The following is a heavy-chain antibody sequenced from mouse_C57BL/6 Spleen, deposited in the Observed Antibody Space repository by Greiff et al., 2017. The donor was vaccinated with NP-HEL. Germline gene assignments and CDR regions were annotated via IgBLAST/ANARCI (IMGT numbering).Heavy chain of an antibody. V-gene: IGHV1-55*01. CDR3: ARDYYGSSPGYFDV. CDR1: GYTFTSYW. Sequence: VQLQQPGAELVKPGASVKMSCKASGYTFTSYWITWVKQRPGQGLEWIGDIYPGSGSTNYNEKFKSKATLTVDTSSSTAYMQLSSLTSEDSAVYYCARDYYGSSPGYFDVWGTGTTVTVSS. CDR2: IYPGSGST. D-gene: IGHD1-1*01. J-gene: IGHJ1*03.